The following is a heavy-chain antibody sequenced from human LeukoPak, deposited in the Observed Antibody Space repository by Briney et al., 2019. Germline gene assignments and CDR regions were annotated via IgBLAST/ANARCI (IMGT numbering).Heavy chain of an antibody. J-gene: IGHJ4*02. CDR3: AKDWGNCFASGSSYFDY. CDR1: GFTFSNYG. D-gene: IGHD3-10*01. V-gene: IGHV3-30*18. Sequence: GGSLRLSCAASGFTFSNYGLHWVRQAPGKGLEWVAIISYDGSNKYFADSVKGRFTISRDNSKNTLYLQMNSLRAEDTAVYYCAKDWGNCFASGSSYFDYWGQGTPVTVSS. CDR2: ISYDGSNK.